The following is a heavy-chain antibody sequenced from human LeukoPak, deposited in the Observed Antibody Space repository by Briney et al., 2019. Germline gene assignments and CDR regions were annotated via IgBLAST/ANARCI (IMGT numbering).Heavy chain of an antibody. J-gene: IGHJ4*02. V-gene: IGHV1-69*13. CDR3: ATGGSPAILWLFL. CDR2: IIPIFGTA. D-gene: IGHD2-21*01. Sequence: SVKVSCKASGGTFSSYAISWVRQAPGQGLEWMGGIIPIFGTANYAQKFQGRVTITADESTSTAYMELSSLRSEDTAVYYCATGGSPAILWLFLWGQGTLVTVSS. CDR1: GGTFSSYA.